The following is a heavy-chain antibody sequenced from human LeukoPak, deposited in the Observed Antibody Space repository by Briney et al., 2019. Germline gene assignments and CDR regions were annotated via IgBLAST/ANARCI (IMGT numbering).Heavy chain of an antibody. D-gene: IGHD3-22*01. CDR2: ISSSSSTI. J-gene: IGHJ6*03. CDR3: AKDGPFYYDSSGPYYYYMDV. Sequence: GGSLRLSCVASGFTFSNYGMHWVRQAPGKGLEWVSYISSSSSTIYYADSVKGRFTISRDNAKNSLYLQMNSLRAEDTAVYYCAKDGPFYYDSSGPYYYYMDVWGKGTTVTVSS. CDR1: GFTFSNYG. V-gene: IGHV3-48*04.